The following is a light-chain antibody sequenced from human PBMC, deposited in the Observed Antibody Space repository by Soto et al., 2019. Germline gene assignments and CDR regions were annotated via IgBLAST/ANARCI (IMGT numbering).Light chain of an antibody. CDR2: EVN. CDR3: SSYAGGSKV. Sequence: QSALTQPPSASGSPGQSVAISRTGTSSDVGGYNSVSWYQQRPGKAPKLIISEVNKRPSGVPDRFSGSKSGNTASLTVSGLQADDEADYYCSSYAGGSKVIGTGTKLTVL. V-gene: IGLV2-8*01. J-gene: IGLJ1*01. CDR1: SSDVGGYNS.